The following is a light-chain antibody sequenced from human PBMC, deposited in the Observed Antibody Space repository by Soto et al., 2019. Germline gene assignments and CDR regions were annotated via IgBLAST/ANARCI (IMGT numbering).Light chain of an antibody. J-gene: IGKJ1*01. Sequence: IQMTQSPSTLSASVGDRVAITCRASQSIGIWLAWYQQKPGKAPRFLIYTASTLESGVPSRFSGSGSGTEFTLTISSLQPDDFATYYCQQYKDYSWTFGQVTNVEVK. CDR1: QSIGIW. CDR2: TAS. CDR3: QQYKDYSWT. V-gene: IGKV1-5*03.